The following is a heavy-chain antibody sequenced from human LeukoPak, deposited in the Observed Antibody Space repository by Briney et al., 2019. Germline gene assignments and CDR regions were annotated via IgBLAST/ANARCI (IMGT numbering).Heavy chain of an antibody. CDR2: IKSKTDGGTT. CDR1: GFIFSTYW. CDR3: TTFAWELLFRSIDY. Sequence: GSLRLSCAASGFIFSTYWMNWVRQAPGKGLEWVGRIKSKTDGGTTDYAAPVKGRFTISRDDSKNTLYLQMNSLKTEDTAVYYCTTFAWELLFRSIDYWGQGTLVTVSS. J-gene: IGHJ4*02. D-gene: IGHD1-26*01. V-gene: IGHV3-15*07.